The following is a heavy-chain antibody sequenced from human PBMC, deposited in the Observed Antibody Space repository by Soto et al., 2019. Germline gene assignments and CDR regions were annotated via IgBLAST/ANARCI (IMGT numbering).Heavy chain of an antibody. CDR1: GFSFGSYG. D-gene: IGHD4-17*01. Sequence: QVQLVETGGGVVQPGTSLRLSCVASGFSFGSYGMNWVRQAPGKGPEWVAVIWFDGSNEYSGDAVKDRFTISRDNSKHTVYLQMHSLRAEDTAVYYCARSGDNAFCYDMEVWGHGTTVTVSS. CDR3: ARSGDNAFCYDMEV. J-gene: IGHJ6*03. V-gene: IGHV3-33*01. CDR2: IWFDGSNE.